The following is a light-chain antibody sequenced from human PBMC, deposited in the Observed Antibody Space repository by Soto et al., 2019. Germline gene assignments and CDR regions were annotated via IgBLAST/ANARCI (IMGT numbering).Light chain of an antibody. CDR2: EVS. CDR3: SSFGGSNHVV. V-gene: IGLV2-8*01. CDR1: SSDVGGYNY. Sequence: QSALTQPPSASGSPGQSVTISCTGTSSDVGGYNYVSWYQLHPGKAPKLIIYEVSKRPSGVPDHFSGFKSGNTASLTVSGLQADDEADYYCSSFGGSNHVVFGGGTKLTVL. J-gene: IGLJ2*01.